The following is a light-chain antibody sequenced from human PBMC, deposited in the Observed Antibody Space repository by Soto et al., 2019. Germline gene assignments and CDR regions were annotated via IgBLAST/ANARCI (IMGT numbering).Light chain of an antibody. CDR3: QQLNTYSS. Sequence: DIQLTQSPSFLSASVGDRVTINFRASQGINTYLAWYQQKLGKAPKVLIYDASKLHSGVPSRFSGSGSGTEFTLTISSLQPEDFATYFCQQLNTYSSFGGGTKVDIK. CDR2: DAS. V-gene: IGKV1-9*01. CDR1: QGINTY. J-gene: IGKJ4*01.